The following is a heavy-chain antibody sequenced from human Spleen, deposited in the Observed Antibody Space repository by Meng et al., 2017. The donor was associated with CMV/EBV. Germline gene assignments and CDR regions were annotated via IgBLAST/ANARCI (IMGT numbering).Heavy chain of an antibody. D-gene: IGHD2-8*02. J-gene: IGHJ6*02. Sequence: GGSLRLSCAASGFPFSSYTMHWVRQAPGKGLEWVAVISYDGSNKYYADSVKGRFTISRDNSKNTLFLQMNSQRPEDTAVYFCARPVGYCAATNCWGYGMDVWGQGTTVTVSS. CDR3: ARPVGYCAATNCWGYGMDV. CDR1: GFPFSSYT. V-gene: IGHV3-30*04. CDR2: ISYDGSNK.